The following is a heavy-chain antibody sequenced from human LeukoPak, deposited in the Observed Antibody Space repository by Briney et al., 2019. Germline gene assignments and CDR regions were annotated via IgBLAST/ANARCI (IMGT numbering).Heavy chain of an antibody. CDR2: IYYSGST. D-gene: IGHD2-2*02. J-gene: IGHJ6*02. Sequence: PSETLSLTCTVSGGSISSSSYYWGWIRQPPGKGLEWIGSIYYSGSTYYNPSLKSRVTISVDTSKNQFSLKLSSVTAADTAVYYCARGGRYCSSTSCYRVNYYYYYGMDVWGQGTTVTVSS. V-gene: IGHV4-39*01. CDR1: GGSISSSSYY. CDR3: ARGGRYCSSTSCYRVNYYYYYGMDV.